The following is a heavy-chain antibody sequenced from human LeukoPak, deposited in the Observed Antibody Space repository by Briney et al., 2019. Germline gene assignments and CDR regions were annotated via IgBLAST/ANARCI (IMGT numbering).Heavy chain of an antibody. CDR2: IYHSGST. J-gene: IGHJ6*03. CDR3: ARHPIVVVPAAIGGYYYYYMDV. Sequence: SGTLSLTCAVSGGSISSSNWWSWVRQPPGKGLEWIGEIYHSGSTNYNPSLKSRVTISVDKSKNQFSLKLSSVTAADTAVYYCARHPIVVVPAAIGGYYYYYMDVWGKGTTVTVSS. CDR1: GGSISSSNW. V-gene: IGHV4-4*02. D-gene: IGHD2-2*02.